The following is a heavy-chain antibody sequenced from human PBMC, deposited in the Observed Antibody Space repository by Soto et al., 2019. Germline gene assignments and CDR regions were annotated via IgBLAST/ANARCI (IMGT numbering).Heavy chain of an antibody. CDR1: GFTFSSYS. J-gene: IGHJ4*02. CDR2: ISSSSSYI. V-gene: IGHV3-21*01. D-gene: IGHD5-18*01. Sequence: EVQLVESGGGLVKPGGSLRLSCAASGFTFSSYSMNWVRQAPGKGLEWVSSISSSSSYIYYADSVKGRFIISRDNAKNSLYLQMNSLRAEDTAVYYCARDQPVYSYGYGLGYWGQGTLVTVSS. CDR3: ARDQPVYSYGYGLGY.